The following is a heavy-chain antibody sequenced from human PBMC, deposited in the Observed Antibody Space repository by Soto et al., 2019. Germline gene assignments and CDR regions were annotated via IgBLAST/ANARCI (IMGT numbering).Heavy chain of an antibody. D-gene: IGHD2-2*01. CDR3: VPHGVVPVAIHEGS. J-gene: IGHJ4*02. V-gene: IGHV3-23*01. CDR2: ISGSDGST. Sequence: GGSLRLSCAASGFTFTSYAMTWVRQAPGKGLEWVSSISGSDGSTHYADPVKGRFTISRDNSKNTLFLQMNSLRAEDTAVYYCVPHGVVPVAIHEGSWGQGTLVTVSS. CDR1: GFTFTSYA.